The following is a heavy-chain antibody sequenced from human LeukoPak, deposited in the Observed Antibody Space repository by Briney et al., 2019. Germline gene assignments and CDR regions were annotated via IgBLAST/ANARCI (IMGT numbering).Heavy chain of an antibody. V-gene: IGHV4-59*08. Sequence: SETLSLTCTVSGGSISSYYWSWIRQPPGQALEWNAYISYSGSTNYNPSLRSRVTISLDTSKHHFSLKLSSVTAADTAVYYCARQNSGYDLGPFAYWGQGILVTVSS. J-gene: IGHJ4*02. CDR1: GGSISSYY. D-gene: IGHD5-12*01. CDR2: ISYSGST. CDR3: ARQNSGYDLGPFAY.